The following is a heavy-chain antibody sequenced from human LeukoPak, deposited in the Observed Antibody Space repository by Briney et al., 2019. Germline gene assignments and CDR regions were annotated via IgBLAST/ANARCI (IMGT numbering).Heavy chain of an antibody. CDR3: AREGSHPIVGATISYYYYMDV. CDR2: IYTSGST. CDR1: GGSISSYY. V-gene: IGHV4-4*07. D-gene: IGHD1-26*01. J-gene: IGHJ6*03. Sequence: PSETLSLTCTVSGGSISSYYWSWIPQPAGKGLEWIGRIYTSGSTNYNPSLKRRVTMSVDTSKNQFSLKLSSVTAADTAVYYCAREGSHPIVGATISYYYYMDVWGKGTTVTVSS.